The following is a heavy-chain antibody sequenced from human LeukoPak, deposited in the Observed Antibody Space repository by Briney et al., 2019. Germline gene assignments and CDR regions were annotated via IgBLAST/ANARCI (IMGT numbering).Heavy chain of an antibody. D-gene: IGHD4-17*01. CDR1: GYTFIGYY. CDR2: MNPNSGST. J-gene: IGHJ3*02. CDR3: ASGAPLNPVTTFRNAFDI. Sequence: ASVKVSCKASGYTFIGYYIHWVRQAPGQGLEWMGWMNPNSGSTSYAQKFQGRVTMTRDMSTSTVYMELSSLRSEDTAVYYCASGAPLNPVTTFRNAFDIWGQGTMVTVSS. V-gene: IGHV1-46*01.